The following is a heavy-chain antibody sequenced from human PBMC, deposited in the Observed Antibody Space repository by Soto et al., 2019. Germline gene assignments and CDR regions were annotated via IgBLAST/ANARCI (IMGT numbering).Heavy chain of an antibody. V-gene: IGHV3-23*01. J-gene: IGHJ4*02. D-gene: IGHD6-13*01. CDR3: AKDRGIAAALDY. CDR2: ISDSGGRT. Sequence: GGSLRLSCAVSGFTFSSYAMSWVRQAPGKGLEWVSAISDSGGRTYYLDSVKGRLTISRDNSKKTLYLQMNSLRAEDTAIYYCAKDRGIAAALDYWGQGTQVTVS. CDR1: GFTFSSYA.